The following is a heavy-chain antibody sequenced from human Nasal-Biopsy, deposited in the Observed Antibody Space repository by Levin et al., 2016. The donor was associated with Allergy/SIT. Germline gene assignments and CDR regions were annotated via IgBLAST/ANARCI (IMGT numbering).Heavy chain of an antibody. V-gene: IGHV4-34*01. CDR1: GGSFSGYY. CDR2: INQSGNT. J-gene: IGHJ4*02. CDR3: ARRGYYSRTGGFDY. Sequence: GSLRLSCAVSGGSFSGYYWTWIRQSPGKGLEWIGDINQSGNTNYNPSLKSRVTISRDMSKNYLSLNLSSVTAADTALYYCARRGYYSRTGGFDYWGQGTLVTVSS. D-gene: IGHD3-22*01.